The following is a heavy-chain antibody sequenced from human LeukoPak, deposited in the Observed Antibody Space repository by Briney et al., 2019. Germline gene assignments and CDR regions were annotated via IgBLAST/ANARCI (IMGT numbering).Heavy chain of an antibody. CDR3: ARQGGIAVAGRLAASNFDY. V-gene: IGHV4-39*01. CDR1: GGSVRSSGYY. CDR2: IYYSGST. Sequence: PSETLSLTCTVSGGSVRSSGYYWGWIRQPPGKGLEWIGSIYYSGSTYYNPSLKSRVTISVDTSKNQFSLKLSSVTAADTALYYCARQGGIAVAGRLAASNFDYWGQGTLVTVSS. J-gene: IGHJ4*02. D-gene: IGHD6-19*01.